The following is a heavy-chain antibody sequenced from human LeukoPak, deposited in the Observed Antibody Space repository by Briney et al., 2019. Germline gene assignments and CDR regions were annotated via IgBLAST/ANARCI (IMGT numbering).Heavy chain of an antibody. CDR1: GGSISGYY. CDR3: ARHVKPPNYYDSSGYLIYNWFDP. J-gene: IGHJ5*02. D-gene: IGHD3-22*01. V-gene: IGHV4-59*08. CDR2: IYYSGST. Sequence: PSETLSLTCTVSGGSISGYYWSWIRQPPGKGPEWIGYIYYSGSTNYNPSLKSRVTISVDTSKNQFSLKLSSVTAADTAVYYCARHVKPPNYYDSSGYLIYNWFDPWGQGTLVTVSS.